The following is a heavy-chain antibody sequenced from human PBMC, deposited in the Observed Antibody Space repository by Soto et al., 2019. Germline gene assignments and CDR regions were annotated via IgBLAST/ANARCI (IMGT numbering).Heavy chain of an antibody. D-gene: IGHD2-15*01. CDR3: VRIFACNSGRCYFDP. J-gene: IGHJ5*02. V-gene: IGHV4-39*01. Sequence: QLQESGPGQVKPSETLSLTCTVSGGSITNTDYFWAWARQPPGKVLEWKGSINYAGKTFYRPYVKSRITLSIDTSENQFSLRLTSVTSTDTAIYYCVRIFACNSGRCYFDPWCQGTLVTVSS. CDR1: GGSITNTDYF. CDR2: INYAGKT.